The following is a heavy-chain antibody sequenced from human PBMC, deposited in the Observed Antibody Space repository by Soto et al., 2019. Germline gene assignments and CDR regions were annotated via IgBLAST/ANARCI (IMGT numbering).Heavy chain of an antibody. J-gene: IGHJ4*02. CDR1: GFTFSSYA. CDR2: ISGSGGST. D-gene: IGHD3-22*01. V-gene: IGHV3-23*01. CDR3: AKTMIVVVITSYYFDY. Sequence: SLRLSCAASGFTFSSYAMSWVRQAPGKGLEWVSAISGSGGSTYYADSVKGRFTISRDNSKYTLYLQMNSLRAEDTAVYYCAKTMIVVVITSYYFDYWGQGTLVTVSS.